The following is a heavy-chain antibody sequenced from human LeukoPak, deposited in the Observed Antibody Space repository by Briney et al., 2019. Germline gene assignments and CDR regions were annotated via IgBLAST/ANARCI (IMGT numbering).Heavy chain of an antibody. J-gene: IGHJ4*02. CDR2: ISSSGSTI. V-gene: IGHV3-48*03. CDR3: ARDMRTTTVTTY. CDR1: GFSVSSYE. D-gene: IGHD4-17*01. Sequence: GGYLRLSCAANGFSVSSYERKGVRQARGKGLEWVSYISSSGSTIYYADSVKGRFTISRDNAKNPLYLQMNSLRAEDTAVYYCARDMRTTTVTTYWGQGTLVTVSS.